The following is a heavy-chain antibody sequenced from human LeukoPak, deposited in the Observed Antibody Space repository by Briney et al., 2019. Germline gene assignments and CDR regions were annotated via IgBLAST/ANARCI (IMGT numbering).Heavy chain of an antibody. CDR2: VTAVGGTT. D-gene: IGHD2-15*01. V-gene: IGHV3-23*01. CDR1: GFTFSTYT. Sequence: GGSLRLSCAASGFTFSTYTMAWVRQAPGGGLEWVSTVTAVGGTTYYADSVNGRFTISRDNPKNTLYLQMNNVRAKDSAIYYCAKGDRLGSRAPFDYWGQGILVTVSS. J-gene: IGHJ4*02. CDR3: AKGDRLGSRAPFDY.